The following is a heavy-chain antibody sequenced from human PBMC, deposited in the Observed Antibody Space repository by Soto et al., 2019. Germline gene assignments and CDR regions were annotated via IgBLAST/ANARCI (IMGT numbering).Heavy chain of an antibody. V-gene: IGHV4-4*02. CDR2: IYHSGST. CDR3: ARTTAAGKGGDFDY. Sequence: SETLSLTCAVSGGSISSSNWWSWVRQPPGKGLEWIGEIYHSGSTNYNPSLKSRVTISVDKSKNQFSLKLSSVTAADTAVYYCARTTAAGKGGDFDYWGQGTLVTVSS. CDR1: GGSISSSNW. J-gene: IGHJ4*02. D-gene: IGHD6-13*01.